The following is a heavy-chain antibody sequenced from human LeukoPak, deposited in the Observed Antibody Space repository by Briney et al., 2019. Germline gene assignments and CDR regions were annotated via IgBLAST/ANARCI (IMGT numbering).Heavy chain of an antibody. V-gene: IGHV3-43*02. D-gene: IGHD1-26*01. Sequence: GGSLRLSCAASGFTFSNTWMNWVRQAPGKGLEWVSLISGDGTGTYYADSVKGRFTISRDNRKNSLYLQMNSLRTEDTALYYCAKDNFGSGSYFDNWGQGTLVTVSS. J-gene: IGHJ4*02. CDR1: GFTFSNTW. CDR3: AKDNFGSGSYFDN. CDR2: ISGDGTGT.